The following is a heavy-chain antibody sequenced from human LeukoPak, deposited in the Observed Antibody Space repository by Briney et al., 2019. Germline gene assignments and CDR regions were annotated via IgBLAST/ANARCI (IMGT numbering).Heavy chain of an antibody. Sequence: GGSLRLSCAASGFTFSSYSMNWVRQAPGKGLEWVSSISSSSSYIYYADSVKGRFTISRDNAKNSLYLQMNSLRAEDTAVYYCARDENGDSSSWYIGYNWFDPWGQGTLVTVSS. CDR1: GFTFSSYS. V-gene: IGHV3-21*01. CDR3: ARDENGDSSSWYIGYNWFDP. J-gene: IGHJ5*02. D-gene: IGHD6-13*01. CDR2: ISSSSSYI.